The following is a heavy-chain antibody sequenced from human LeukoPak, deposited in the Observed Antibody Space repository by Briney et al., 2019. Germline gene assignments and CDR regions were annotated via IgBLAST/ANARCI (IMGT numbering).Heavy chain of an antibody. CDR2: IYPGDSDT. J-gene: IGHJ4*02. CDR1: GYSFTSYW. D-gene: IGHD6-19*01. Sequence: GESLQISCKGSGYSFTSYWIGWVRQLPGKGLEWMGIIYPGDSDTRYSPSFQGQVTISADKSISTAYLQWSSLKASDTAMYYCATPGYSSGWFANFGYWGQGTLVTVSS. V-gene: IGHV5-51*01. CDR3: ATPGYSSGWFANFGY.